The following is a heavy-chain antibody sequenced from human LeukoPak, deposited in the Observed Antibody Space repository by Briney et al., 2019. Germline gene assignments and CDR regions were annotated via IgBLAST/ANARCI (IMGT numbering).Heavy chain of an antibody. Sequence: GGSLRLSCAASGFTFSDYNMYWIRQAPGKVLEWVSYITGSGSTTHYADSVKGRFTISRDNAKNSLYLQMNSLRAEDTAVYYCAREGRPEAFDPWGQGTLVTVSS. CDR1: GFTFSDYN. V-gene: IGHV3-11*01. CDR3: AREGRPEAFDP. CDR2: ITGSGSTT. J-gene: IGHJ5*02.